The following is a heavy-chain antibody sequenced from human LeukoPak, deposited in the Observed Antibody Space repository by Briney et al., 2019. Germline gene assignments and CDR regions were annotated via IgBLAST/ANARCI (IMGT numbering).Heavy chain of an antibody. CDR1: GYTFTSYG. D-gene: IGHD3-10*01. V-gene: IGHV1-18*01. CDR3: AREKLLWFGNWFDP. J-gene: IGHJ5*02. CDR2: ISAYNGNT. Sequence: ASVEVSCKASGYTFTSYGISWVRQAPGQGLEWMGWISAYNGNTNYAQKLQGRVTMTTDTSTSTAYMELRSLRSGDTAVYYCAREKLLWFGNWFDPWGQGTLVTVSS.